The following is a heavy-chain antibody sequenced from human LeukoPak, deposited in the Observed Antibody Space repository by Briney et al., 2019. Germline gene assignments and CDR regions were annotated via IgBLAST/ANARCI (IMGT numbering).Heavy chain of an antibody. Sequence: GASVKVSCKASVYTLADYYMHWVRQAPGQGLEWMGWIRPTSDGTNYAQKFQGRFTMTRDTSINTVYMELSRLRSDDTAVYYCARAAYCGGDCYHYFDSWGQGTLVTVSS. CDR1: VYTLADYY. CDR3: ARAAYCGGDCYHYFDS. J-gene: IGHJ4*02. CDR2: IRPTSDGT. V-gene: IGHV1-2*02. D-gene: IGHD2-21*02.